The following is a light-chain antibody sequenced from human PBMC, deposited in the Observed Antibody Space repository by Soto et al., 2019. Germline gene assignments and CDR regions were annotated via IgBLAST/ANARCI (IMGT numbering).Light chain of an antibody. CDR1: QSVLYSSNNKNY. Sequence: DIVMTQSPDSLAVSLSERATINCKSSQSVLYSSNNKNYLAWYQQKSGQPPKLLIYWASTRESGVPDRFSGSGSGTDFTLTISSLQAEDVAVYYCQQCYSTPWTFGQGTKVEIK. CDR2: WAS. V-gene: IGKV4-1*01. CDR3: QQCYSTPWT. J-gene: IGKJ1*01.